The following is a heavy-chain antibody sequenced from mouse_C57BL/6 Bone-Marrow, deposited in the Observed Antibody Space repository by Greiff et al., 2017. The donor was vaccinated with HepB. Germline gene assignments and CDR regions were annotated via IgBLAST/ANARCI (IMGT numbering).Heavy chain of an antibody. V-gene: IGHV1-81*01. CDR1: GYTFTSYG. J-gene: IGHJ1*03. D-gene: IGHD1-1*01. CDR2: IYPRSGNT. Sequence: QVQLKQSGAELARPGASVKLSCKASGYTFTSYGISWVKQRTGQGLEWIGEIYPRSGNTYYNEKFKGKATLTADKSSSTAYMELRSLTSEDSAVYFCARPLYYYGSIHWYFDVWGTGTTVTVSS. CDR3: ARPLYYYGSIHWYFDV.